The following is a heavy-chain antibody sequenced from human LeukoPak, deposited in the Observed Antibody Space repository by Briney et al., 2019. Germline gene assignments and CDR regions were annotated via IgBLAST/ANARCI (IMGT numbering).Heavy chain of an antibody. D-gene: IGHD3-22*01. V-gene: IGHV3-7*01. CDR3: ARASTTYYYDSSEYYFDY. J-gene: IGHJ4*02. CDR1: GFTFSSYW. CDR2: IKQDGSEK. Sequence: GGSLRLSCAASGFTFSSYWMSWVRQAPGKGLEWVANIKQDGSEKYYVDSVKSRFTISRDNAKNSLYLQMNSLRAEDTAVYYCARASTTYYYDSSEYYFDYWGQGTLVTVSS.